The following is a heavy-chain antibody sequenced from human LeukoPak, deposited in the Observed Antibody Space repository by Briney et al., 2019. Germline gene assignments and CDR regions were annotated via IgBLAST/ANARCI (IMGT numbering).Heavy chain of an antibody. CDR3: ARAEYCTDTSCSQGNAFDI. CDR1: GGSFSGYY. V-gene: IGHV4-34*01. D-gene: IGHD2-2*01. J-gene: IGHJ3*02. Sequence: PSETLSLTCAVYGGSFSGYYWSWIRQPPGKGLEWIGEINHSGSTHYNPSLKSRVTISVDTSKNQFSLKLSSVTAADTAVYYCARAEYCTDTSCSQGNAFDIWGQGTMVTVSS. CDR2: INHSGST.